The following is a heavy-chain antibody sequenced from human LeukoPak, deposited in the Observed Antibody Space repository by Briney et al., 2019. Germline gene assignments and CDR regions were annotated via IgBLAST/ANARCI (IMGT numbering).Heavy chain of an antibody. CDR2: IWSDGSSK. Sequence: ASSVKLSCTASGFTFSSYGMHWVRQAPGKGLEWVGVIWSDGSSKYYADSVKGRFTISRDTSNNTPYMQLNRLRADDTAVYYCARGPGYSYATENYYSHGTDVSGQGTTVTVSS. J-gene: IGHJ6*02. D-gene: IGHD5-18*01. CDR1: GFTFSSYG. CDR3: ARGPGYSYATENYYSHGTDV. V-gene: IGHV3-33*01.